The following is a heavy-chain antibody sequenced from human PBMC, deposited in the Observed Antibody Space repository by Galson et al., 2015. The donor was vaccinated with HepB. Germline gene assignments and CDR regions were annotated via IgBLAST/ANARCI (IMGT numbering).Heavy chain of an antibody. CDR2: IRYDGSNK. Sequence: SLRLSCAASGFTFSSYGMHWVRQAPGKGLEWVAFIRYDGSNKYYADSVKGRFTISRDNSKNTLYLQMNSLRAEDTAVYYCAKAHLGSQWLAGEYLFDYWGQGTLVTVSS. CDR3: AKAHLGSQWLAGEYLFDY. V-gene: IGHV3-30*02. CDR1: GFTFSSYG. J-gene: IGHJ4*02. D-gene: IGHD6-19*01.